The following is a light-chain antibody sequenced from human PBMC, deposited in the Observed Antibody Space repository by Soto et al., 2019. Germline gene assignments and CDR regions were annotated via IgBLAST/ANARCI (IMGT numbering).Light chain of an antibody. V-gene: IGKV1-12*01. CDR1: QGISNW. J-gene: IGKJ1*01. CDR3: QQSNSFPLT. CDR2: TAS. Sequence: DIHMTHSPSSVSASVVYMVTITCRASQGISNWLAWFQQKPGRAPKLLIYTASRLQSGVPSRFSGSGSGTDFTLTISSLQPEDFATYYCQQSNSFPLTFGQGTKVDI.